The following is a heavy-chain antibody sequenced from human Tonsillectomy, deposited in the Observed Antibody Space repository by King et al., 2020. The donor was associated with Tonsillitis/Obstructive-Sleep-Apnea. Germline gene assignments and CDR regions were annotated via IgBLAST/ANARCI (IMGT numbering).Heavy chain of an antibody. CDR3: ARAGDYDAFDI. CDR1: GGSISNYY. Sequence: QLQESGPGLVKPSETLSLTCTVSGGSISNYYWSWIRQPQGKGLEWIAYIYYSGSTYSNPSLKSRVTLSVDTSKNQFSLKLSSVTAADTAVYYCARAGDYDAFDIWGQGTMVTVSS. D-gene: IGHD4-17*01. CDR2: IYYSGST. J-gene: IGHJ3*02. V-gene: IGHV4-59*01.